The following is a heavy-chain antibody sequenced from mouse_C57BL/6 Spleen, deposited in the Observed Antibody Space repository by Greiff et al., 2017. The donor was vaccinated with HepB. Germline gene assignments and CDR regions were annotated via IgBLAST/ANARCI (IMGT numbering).Heavy chain of an antibody. CDR2: INPSSGYT. CDR1: GYTFTSYT. CDR3: ARASMSSGYDYAMDY. Sequence: QVQLQQSGAELARPGASVKMSCKASGYTFTSYTMHWVKQRPGQGLEWIGYINPSSGYTKYNQKFKDKATLTADKSSSTAYMQLSSLTSEDSAVYYCARASMSSGYDYAMDYWGQGTSVTVSS. V-gene: IGHV1-4*01. D-gene: IGHD1-1*01. J-gene: IGHJ4*01.